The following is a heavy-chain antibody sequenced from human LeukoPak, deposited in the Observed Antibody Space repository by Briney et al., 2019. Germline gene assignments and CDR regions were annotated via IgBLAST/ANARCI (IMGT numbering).Heavy chain of an antibody. CDR2: INPNSGGT. CDR3: ARDVRIAVAGPDY. CDR1: GYTFIDYY. J-gene: IGHJ4*02. V-gene: IGHV1-2*06. D-gene: IGHD6-19*01. Sequence: ASVKVSCKASGYTFIDYYMQWVRQAPGQGLEWMGRINPNSGGTNYAQKFQGRVTMTRDTSISTAYMELSRLRSDDTAVYYCARDVRIAVAGPDYWGQGTLVTVSS.